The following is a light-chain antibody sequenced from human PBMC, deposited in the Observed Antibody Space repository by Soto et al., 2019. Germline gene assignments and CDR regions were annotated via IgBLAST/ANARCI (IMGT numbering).Light chain of an antibody. CDR1: QDIKND. V-gene: IGKV1-6*01. Sequence: AIQMTQSPSSLSASVGDRVTIACRASQDIKNDLGWYQHKPGEAPKLLIYAASNLQSGVPSRFSGSGSGTDFTLTISSLQPEDFATYYCLQDYNYPYTFGQGTKLEIK. CDR2: AAS. J-gene: IGKJ2*01. CDR3: LQDYNYPYT.